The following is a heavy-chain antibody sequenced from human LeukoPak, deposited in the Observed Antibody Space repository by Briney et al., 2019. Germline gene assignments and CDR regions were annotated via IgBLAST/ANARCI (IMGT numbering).Heavy chain of an antibody. V-gene: IGHV3-30*01. Sequence: GGSLRLSCAASGFTFSSYAMHWVRQAPGKGLEWVAVISYDGSNKYYADSVKGRFTISRDNSKNTLYLQMNSLRAEDTAVYYCAKDACSSTSCYTRAYYYYYMDVWGKGTTVTVSS. CDR2: ISYDGSNK. CDR1: GFTFSSYA. CDR3: AKDACSSTSCYTRAYYYYYMDV. D-gene: IGHD2-2*02. J-gene: IGHJ6*03.